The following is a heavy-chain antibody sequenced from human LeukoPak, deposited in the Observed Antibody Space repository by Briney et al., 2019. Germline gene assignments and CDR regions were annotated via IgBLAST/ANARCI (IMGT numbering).Heavy chain of an antibody. CDR1: GGSISTYY. V-gene: IGHV4-59*01. D-gene: IGHD5-12*01. Sequence: SETLSLTCTVSGGSISTYYWSWIRQSPGKGLEGIGHIYYSGSIKYNPSLKSRVTISLDTSKNQFSLKLTSVIAADTAVYYCARGPYSGYTLRPLDYWGQGTLVTVSS. CDR3: ARGPYSGYTLRPLDY. J-gene: IGHJ4*02. CDR2: IYYSGSI.